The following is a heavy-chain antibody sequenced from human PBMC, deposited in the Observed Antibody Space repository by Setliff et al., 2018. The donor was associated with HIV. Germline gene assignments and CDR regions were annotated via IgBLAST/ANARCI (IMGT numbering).Heavy chain of an antibody. J-gene: IGHJ4*02. CDR3: AGFRGGSFHS. D-gene: IGHD2-15*01. CDR1: GGSFSGYH. CDR2: INHSGST. Sequence: LSLTCAVYGGSFSGYHWSWIRQSPGKGLEWIGEINHSGSTNYNPSLKSRVTISVDTSKNQFSLKLSSVAAADTAVYYCAGFRGGSFHSWGQGTLVTVSS. V-gene: IGHV4-34*01.